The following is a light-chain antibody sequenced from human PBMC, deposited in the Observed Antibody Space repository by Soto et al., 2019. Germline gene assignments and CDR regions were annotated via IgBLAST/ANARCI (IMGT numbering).Light chain of an antibody. CDR1: SSDIGAYDY. CDR3: VSFTTTSTHV. V-gene: IGLV2-14*03. CDR2: DVN. Sequence: QSALTQPASLSGSPGQSITISCTGTSSDIGAYDYVSWFQQHPGKAPKLMISDVNKRPSGVSNRFAGSKSGNTAYLTISGLQVEDAAEYCCVSFTTTSTHVFGTGTKVTVL. J-gene: IGLJ1*01.